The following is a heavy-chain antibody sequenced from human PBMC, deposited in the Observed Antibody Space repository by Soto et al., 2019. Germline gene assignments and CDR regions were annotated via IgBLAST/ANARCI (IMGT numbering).Heavy chain of an antibody. D-gene: IGHD3-3*01. J-gene: IGHJ4*02. V-gene: IGHV4-30-2*01. Sequence: QLQLQESGSGLVKPSQTLSLTCAVSGGSISSGGYSWSWIRQPPGKGLEWIGYIYHSGSTYYNPSLKSRVTISVHRSKNQFSLKLSSVTAADTAVYYCASQSLTIFGGVADYCGQGTLVTVSS. CDR3: ASQSLTIFGGVADY. CDR1: GGSISSGGYS. CDR2: IYHSGST.